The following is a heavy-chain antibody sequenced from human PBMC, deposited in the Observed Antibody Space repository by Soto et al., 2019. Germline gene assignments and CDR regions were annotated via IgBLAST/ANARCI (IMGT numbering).Heavy chain of an antibody. CDR3: TRSIAAAGYYYYGMDV. D-gene: IGHD6-13*01. CDR2: IRSKANSYAT. Sequence: GGSLRLSCAASGFTFSGSAMHWVRQASGKGLEWVGRIRSKANSYATAYAASVKGRFTISRDDSKNTAYLQMNSLKTEDTAVYYCTRSIAAAGYYYYGMDVWGQGTTVTVSS. CDR1: GFTFSGSA. J-gene: IGHJ6*02. V-gene: IGHV3-73*01.